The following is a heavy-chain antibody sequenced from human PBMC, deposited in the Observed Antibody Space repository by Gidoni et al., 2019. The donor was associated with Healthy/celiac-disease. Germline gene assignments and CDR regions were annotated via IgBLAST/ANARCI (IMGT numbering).Heavy chain of an antibody. D-gene: IGHD2-15*01. CDR2: IRSKANSYAT. J-gene: IGHJ5*02. CDR1: GFPFSGSA. CDR3: TRSGTSRRGRFDP. Sequence: EVQLVESGGGLVQPGGSLTLSCAASGFPFSGSAIHWVRQASGKGVEWVGRIRSKANSYATAYAASVKGRFTISRDDSKNTAYLQMNSLKTEDTAVYYCTRSGTSRRGRFDPWGQGTLVTVSS. V-gene: IGHV3-73*02.